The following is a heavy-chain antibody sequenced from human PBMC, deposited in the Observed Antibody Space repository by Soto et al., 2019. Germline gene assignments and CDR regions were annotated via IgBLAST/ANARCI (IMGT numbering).Heavy chain of an antibody. CDR1: GFTFSSYS. J-gene: IGHJ4*02. CDR3: ARDRMVRGLISGFDY. Sequence: GGSLRLSCAASGFTFSSYSMNWVRQAPGKGLEWVSSISSSSSYIYYADSVKGRFTISRDNAKNSLYLQMNSLRAEDTAVYYCARDRMVRGLISGFDYWGQGTLVTVSS. CDR2: ISSSSSYI. D-gene: IGHD3-10*01. V-gene: IGHV3-21*01.